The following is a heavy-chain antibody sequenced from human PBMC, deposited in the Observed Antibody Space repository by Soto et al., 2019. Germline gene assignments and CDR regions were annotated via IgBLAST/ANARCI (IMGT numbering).Heavy chain of an antibody. V-gene: IGHV1-46*01. D-gene: IGHD6-13*01. CDR3: ARDGLGYPNSFLYRPEAGTGLGY. J-gene: IGHJ4*02. CDR2: INPSGGST. Sequence: ASVKVSCKASGYTFTSYYMHWVRQAPGQGLEWMGIINPSGGSTSYAQKFQGRVTMTRDTSTSTVYMELSSLRSEDTAVYYCARDGLGYPNSFLYRPEAGTGLGYWCQAILVTVS. CDR1: GYTFTSYY.